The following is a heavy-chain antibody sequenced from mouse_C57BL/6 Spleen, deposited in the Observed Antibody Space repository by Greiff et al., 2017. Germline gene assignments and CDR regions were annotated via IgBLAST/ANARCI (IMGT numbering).Heavy chain of an antibody. J-gene: IGHJ1*03. V-gene: IGHV1-53*01. Sequence: QVQLQQPGTELVKPGASVKLSCKASGYTFTSYWMHWVKQRPGQGLEWIGNINPSNGGTNYNEKFKSKATLTVDKSSSTAYMQLSSLTSEDSAVDYCAREDYYGSSPWYFDVWGTGTTVTVSS. CDR2: INPSNGGT. D-gene: IGHD1-1*01. CDR3: AREDYYGSSPWYFDV. CDR1: GYTFTSYW.